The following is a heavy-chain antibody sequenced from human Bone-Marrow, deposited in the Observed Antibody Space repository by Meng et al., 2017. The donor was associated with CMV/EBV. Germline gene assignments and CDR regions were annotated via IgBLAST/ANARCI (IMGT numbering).Heavy chain of an antibody. Sequence: YFWSWIRQPPGKGLEWIGEINHSGSTNYNPSLKSRVTISVDTSKNQFSLKLSSVTAADTAVYYCARGFTYYDFWSGYHNPHAWFDPWGQGTLVTVSS. J-gene: IGHJ5*02. CDR3: ARGFTYYDFWSGYHNPHAWFDP. D-gene: IGHD3-3*01. V-gene: IGHV4-34*01. CDR2: INHSGST. CDR1: YF.